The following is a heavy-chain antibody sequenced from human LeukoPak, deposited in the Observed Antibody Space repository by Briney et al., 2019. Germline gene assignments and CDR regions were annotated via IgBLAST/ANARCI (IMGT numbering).Heavy chain of an antibody. CDR3: AKFLAAAGIPPFDY. V-gene: IGHV3-30*02. D-gene: IGHD6-13*01. Sequence: GGSLRLSCAASGFTFSSYGMHWVRQAPGKGLEWVAFIRYDGSNKYYADSVKGRFTISRDNSKNTLYLQMNSLRAEDTAVYYCAKFLAAAGIPPFDYWGQGTLVTVSS. CDR2: IRYDGSNK. J-gene: IGHJ4*02. CDR1: GFTFSSYG.